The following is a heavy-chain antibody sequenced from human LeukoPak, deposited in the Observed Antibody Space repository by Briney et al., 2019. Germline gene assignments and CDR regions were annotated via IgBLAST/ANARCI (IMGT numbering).Heavy chain of an antibody. CDR1: VYTFTSYG. D-gene: IGHD3-16*02. CDR3: ARGSYVWGSYRPEATFDFDY. J-gene: IGHJ4*02. V-gene: IGHV1-18*01. Sequence: ASVTVSCTASVYTFTSYGISWVRQAPGQGLEWMGWISAYNGNTNYAQKLQGRVTMTTDTSTSTAYMELRSLRSDDTAVYYCARGSYVWGSYRPEATFDFDYWGQGTLVTVSS. CDR2: ISAYNGNT.